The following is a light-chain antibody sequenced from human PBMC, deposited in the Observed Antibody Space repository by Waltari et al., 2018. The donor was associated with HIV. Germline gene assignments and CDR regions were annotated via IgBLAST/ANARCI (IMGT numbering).Light chain of an antibody. CDR3: CSYAGSSTFVV. V-gene: IGLV2-23*02. CDR1: SSDVGSYKF. J-gene: IGLJ2*01. Sequence: QSALTQPASVSGSPGQSITISCTGNSSDVGSYKFVSWYQQHPGKAPKLMIYGVNKRPSGVSNRFSGSKSGNTASLTISGLQAEDEADYYCCSYAGSSTFVVFGGGTKLTVL. CDR2: GVN.